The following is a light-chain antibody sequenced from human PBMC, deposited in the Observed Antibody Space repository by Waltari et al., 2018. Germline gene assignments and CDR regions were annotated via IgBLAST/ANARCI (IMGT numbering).Light chain of an antibody. CDR1: SPNIGAGYD. CDR2: TNN. V-gene: IGLV1-40*01. CDR3: QSYDISLSSFYV. Sequence: QSVLTQPPSVSGAPGQRVTISCPGSSPNIGAGYDQNWYQHLPGTAPKLLIYTNNKRPSGVPDRFSGSKSGTSASLAITGLQAEDEADYYCQSYDISLSSFYVFGTGTKVTVL. J-gene: IGLJ1*01.